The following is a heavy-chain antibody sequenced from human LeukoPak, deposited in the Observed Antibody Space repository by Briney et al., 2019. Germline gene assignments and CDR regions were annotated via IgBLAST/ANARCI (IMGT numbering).Heavy chain of an antibody. V-gene: IGHV3-15*01. CDR3: TTAFLIDNWNDVLDYYYYMDV. Sequence: GGSLRLSCAASGFTFSNAWMSWVRQAPGKGLEWVGRIKSKTDGGTTDYAAPVKGRFTISRDDSKNTLYLQMNSLKTEDTAVYYCTTAFLIDNWNDVLDYYYYMDVWGKGTTVTVSS. CDR1: GFTFSNAW. J-gene: IGHJ6*03. D-gene: IGHD1-1*01. CDR2: IKSKTDGGTT.